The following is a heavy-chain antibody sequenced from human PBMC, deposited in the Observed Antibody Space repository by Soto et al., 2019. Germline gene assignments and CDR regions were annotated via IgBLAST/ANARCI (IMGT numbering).Heavy chain of an antibody. CDR2: ISGSGGST. CDR1: GFTFSSYA. D-gene: IGHD3-10*01. J-gene: IGHJ4*02. V-gene: IGHV3-23*01. Sequence: PGGSLRLSCAASGFTFSSYAMSWVRQAPGKGLEWVSAISGSGGSTYYADSVKGRFTISRDNSKNTLYLQMNSLRSEDTAVYYCARGPTYYYGSSDYWGQGTLVTVSS. CDR3: ARGPTYYYGSSDY.